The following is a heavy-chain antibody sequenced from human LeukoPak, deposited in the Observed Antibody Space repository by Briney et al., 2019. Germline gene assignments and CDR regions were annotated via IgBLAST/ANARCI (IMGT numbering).Heavy chain of an antibody. J-gene: IGHJ4*02. CDR1: GGSISSRNYY. V-gene: IGHV4-39*01. Sequence: SETLSLTCIVSGGSISSRNYYWGWLRQPPGKGLEWIGSIYYSGSTYYNPSLKSRVTISVDTSKNQFSLKLSSVTAADTAVYYCARHGAGTAPFDYWGQGTLVTVSS. CDR3: ARHGAGTAPFDY. CDR2: IYYSGST. D-gene: IGHD6-13*01.